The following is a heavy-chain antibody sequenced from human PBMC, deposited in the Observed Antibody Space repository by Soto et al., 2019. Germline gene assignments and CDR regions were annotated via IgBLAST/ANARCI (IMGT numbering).Heavy chain of an antibody. CDR2: INPNSGGT. D-gene: IGHD2-15*01. CDR1: GYTFTGYY. V-gene: IGHV1-2*02. CDR3: ASDVAATDYYYYGMDV. Sequence: QVQLVQSGAEVKKPGASVKVSCKASGYTFTGYYMHWVRQAPGQGLEWMGWINPNSGGTNYAQKFQGRVTMTRDTSISTASMELSRLSSDDTAVYYCASDVAATDYYYYGMDVWGQGTTVTVSS. J-gene: IGHJ6*02.